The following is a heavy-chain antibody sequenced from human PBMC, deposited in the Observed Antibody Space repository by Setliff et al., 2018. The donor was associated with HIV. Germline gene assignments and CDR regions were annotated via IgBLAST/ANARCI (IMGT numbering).Heavy chain of an antibody. V-gene: IGHV4-59*01. CDR2: IHYSGSS. CDR3: ARLQAWQLGRRGGYYYYMDV. CDR1: GGSISGYY. Sequence: ETLSLTCTVSGGSISGYYWSWVRQPPEKRLELIGFIHYSGSSDYNPSLKSRITISVDMSRNQFSLVLSSVTAADTAVYYCARLQAWQLGRRGGYYYYMDVWGKGTTVTVS. J-gene: IGHJ6*03. D-gene: IGHD1-1*01.